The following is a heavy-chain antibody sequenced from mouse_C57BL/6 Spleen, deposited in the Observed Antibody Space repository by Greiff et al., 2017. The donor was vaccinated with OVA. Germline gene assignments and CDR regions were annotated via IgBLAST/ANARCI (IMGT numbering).Heavy chain of an antibody. Sequence: QVQLQQPGAELVKPGASVKLSCKASGYTFTSYWMHWVKQRPGQGLEWIGMIHPNSGSTNYNEKFKSKATLTVDKSSSTAYMQLISLTSEDSAVYYCASSYDDYAMDYWGQGTSVTVSS. D-gene: IGHD2-3*01. J-gene: IGHJ4*01. V-gene: IGHV1-64*01. CDR1: GYTFTSYW. CDR2: IHPNSGST. CDR3: ASSYDDYAMDY.